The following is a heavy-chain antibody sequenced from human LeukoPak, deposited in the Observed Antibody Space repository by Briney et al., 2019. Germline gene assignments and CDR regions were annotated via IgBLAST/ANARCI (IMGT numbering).Heavy chain of an antibody. Sequence: PGGSLRLSCSASGFTFSTYAMHWVRQAPGKGLEFVSGISATGGNTYYAASVKGRFTISRDNSKNTLFLQVSSLGTEDTAVYYCARIAEPSHSDYWGQGTLVTVSP. CDR2: ISATGGNT. D-gene: IGHD6-13*01. V-gene: IGHV3-64D*06. J-gene: IGHJ4*02. CDR3: ARIAEPSHSDY. CDR1: GFTFSTYA.